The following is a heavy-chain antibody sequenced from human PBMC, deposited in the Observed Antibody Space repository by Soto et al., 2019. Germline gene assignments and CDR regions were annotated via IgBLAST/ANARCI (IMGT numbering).Heavy chain of an antibody. D-gene: IGHD3-22*01. V-gene: IGHV1-24*01. CDR3: ATALYDSSGTADY. Sequence: XSVKVSCKVSGYTLTELSMHWVRQAPGKGLEWMGGFDPEDGETIYAQKFQGRVTMTEDTSTDTAYMELSSLRSEDTAVYYCATALYDSSGTADYWGQGTLVTVSS. CDR1: GYTLTELS. J-gene: IGHJ4*02. CDR2: FDPEDGET.